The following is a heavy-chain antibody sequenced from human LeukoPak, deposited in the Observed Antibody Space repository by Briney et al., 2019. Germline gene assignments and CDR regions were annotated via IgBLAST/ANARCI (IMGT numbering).Heavy chain of an antibody. D-gene: IGHD6-19*01. J-gene: IGHJ4*02. CDR3: AKGGLRYSSGWYYFDY. CDR1: GFTFDDYG. V-gene: IGHV3-9*01. Sequence: PGGSLRLSCAASGFTFDDYGMHWVRQAPGKGLEWVSGISWNSGSIGYADSVKGRFTIPRDNAKNSLYLQMSSLRAEDTALYYCAKGGLRYSSGWYYFDYWGQGTLVTVSS. CDR2: ISWNSGSI.